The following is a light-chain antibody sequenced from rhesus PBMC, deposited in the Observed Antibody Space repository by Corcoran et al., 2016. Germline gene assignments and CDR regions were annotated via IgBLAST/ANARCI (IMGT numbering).Light chain of an antibody. J-gene: IGLJ1*01. CDR1: NGDIGRYDY. Sequence: QSAPIQSPSVSGSLGQSVTISCTGTNGDIGRYDYVSWYRQQAGSTTKLMMYKVNNRPSGVADRFSGSKSGNTASLTISGLQAEDEGDYYCGSYGAGDPYIFGSGTRLTVL. CDR3: GSYGAGDPYI. CDR2: KVN. V-gene: IGLV2-11*01.